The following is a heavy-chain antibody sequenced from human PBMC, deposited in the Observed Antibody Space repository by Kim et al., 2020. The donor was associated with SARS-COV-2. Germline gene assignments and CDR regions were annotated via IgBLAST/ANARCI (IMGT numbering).Heavy chain of an antibody. V-gene: IGHV1-3*01. Sequence: ASVKVSCKASGYTFTSYAIHWVRQAPGQRLEWMGWINAGNGNTKYSQKFQGRVTITRDTSASTAYMELSSLRSEDTAVYYCARSYYYDSSGYYLTLYWGQGTLVTVSS. CDR3: ARSYYYDSSGYYLTLY. J-gene: IGHJ4*02. D-gene: IGHD3-22*01. CDR2: INAGNGNT. CDR1: GYTFTSYA.